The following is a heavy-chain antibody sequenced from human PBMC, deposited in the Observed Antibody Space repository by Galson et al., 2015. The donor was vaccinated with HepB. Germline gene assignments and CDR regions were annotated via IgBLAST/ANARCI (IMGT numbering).Heavy chain of an antibody. J-gene: IGHJ6*02. CDR1: GFSLSTSGMC. Sequence: PALVKPTQTLTLTCTFSGFSLSTSGMCVSWIRQPPGKALEWLALIDWDDDKYYSTSLKTRLTISKDTSKNQAVLTMTNMDPVDTATYYCARTTYYDFWSGYYGMDVWGQGTTVTVSS. CDR2: IDWDDDK. V-gene: IGHV2-70*01. D-gene: IGHD3-3*01. CDR3: ARTTYYDFWSGYYGMDV.